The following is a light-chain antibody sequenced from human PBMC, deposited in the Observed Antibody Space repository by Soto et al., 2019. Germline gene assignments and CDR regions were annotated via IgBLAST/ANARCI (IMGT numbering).Light chain of an antibody. Sequence: EIVLTQSPGTLTLSPGASSTLSCRASQSVSTNSLAWYQQKPGQAPRLLMYAASSRATGIPDRFSGSGSGTDFSLTISRLEPEDLAVYYCQQCGSSVLTFGGGTKVDI. J-gene: IGKJ4*01. CDR1: QSVSTNS. CDR3: QQCGSSVLT. CDR2: AAS. V-gene: IGKV3-20*01.